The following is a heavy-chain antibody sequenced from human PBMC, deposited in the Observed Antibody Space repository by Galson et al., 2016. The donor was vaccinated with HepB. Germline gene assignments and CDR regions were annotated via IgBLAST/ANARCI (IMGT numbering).Heavy chain of an antibody. D-gene: IGHD5-12*01. J-gene: IGHJ5*01. V-gene: IGHV2-5*01. Sequence: PALVKPTQTLTLTCTFSGFSLSTSGVSVGWIRQPPGKALEWLALMYWNDEKRYSPSLKTRITVTKDTSKSQVVLTLTNVDPVDTATYYCAHRPRRPDIAPGEGWFDSWGQGTLVTVSS. CDR2: MYWNDEK. CDR1: GFSLSTSGVS. CDR3: AHRPRRPDIAPGEGWFDS.